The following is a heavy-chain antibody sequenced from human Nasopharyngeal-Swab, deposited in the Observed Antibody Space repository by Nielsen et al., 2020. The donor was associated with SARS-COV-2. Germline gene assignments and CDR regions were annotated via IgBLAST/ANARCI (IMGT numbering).Heavy chain of an antibody. V-gene: IGHV3-23*01. CDR3: VKDLAYDEVS. J-gene: IGHJ5*02. Sequence: GESLKISCAASGFTFSTYAMTWVRQAPGKGLEWVSTIDAGGANTFYADSVKGRFTLSRDNSKNTLYLQMNSLRGEDTAIYYCVKDLAYDEVSWGQGTLVTVST. CDR2: IDAGGANT. CDR1: GFTFSTYA. D-gene: IGHD5-12*01.